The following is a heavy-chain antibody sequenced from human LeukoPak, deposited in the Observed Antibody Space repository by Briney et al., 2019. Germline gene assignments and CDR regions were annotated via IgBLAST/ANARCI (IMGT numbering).Heavy chain of an antibody. CDR3: ASTTVTTASGASYGMDV. D-gene: IGHD4-17*01. Sequence: ASVKVSCKASGYTFTSYDINWVRPATGQGLEWMGWMNPNSGNTGYAQKFQGRVTMTRNTSISTAYMELSSLRSEDTAVYYCASTTVTTASGASYGMDVWGQGTTVTVSS. J-gene: IGHJ6*02. CDR1: GYTFTSYD. CDR2: MNPNSGNT. V-gene: IGHV1-8*01.